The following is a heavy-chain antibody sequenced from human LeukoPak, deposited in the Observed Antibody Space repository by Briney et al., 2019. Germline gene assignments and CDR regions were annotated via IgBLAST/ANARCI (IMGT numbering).Heavy chain of an antibody. D-gene: IGHD3-22*01. Sequence: GASPKISCKGSGYKFNAYWIAWVRQMPGKGLEWMGIIYSDDSDTRYSPSFQGQVTISVDKSVSIAYLQWSSLKASDTAMYYCARPNITSYYDSRGYDAFDVWGQGTMVIVPS. V-gene: IGHV5-51*01. CDR3: ARPNITSYYDSRGYDAFDV. CDR1: GYKFNAYW. CDR2: IYSDDSDT. J-gene: IGHJ3*01.